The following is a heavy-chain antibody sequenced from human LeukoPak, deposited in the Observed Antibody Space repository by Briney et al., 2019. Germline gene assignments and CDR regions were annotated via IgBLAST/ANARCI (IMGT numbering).Heavy chain of an antibody. Sequence: GGSLRLSCSTSGLNFNSAWMSWVRQAPGKGLEWVSVIYSGGSTYYADSVKGRFTISRDNSKNTLYLQMNSLRAEDTAVYYCQATIDYWGQGTLVTVSS. D-gene: IGHD5-12*01. V-gene: IGHV3-53*01. CDR3: QATIDY. CDR2: IYSGGST. CDR1: GLNFNSAW. J-gene: IGHJ4*02.